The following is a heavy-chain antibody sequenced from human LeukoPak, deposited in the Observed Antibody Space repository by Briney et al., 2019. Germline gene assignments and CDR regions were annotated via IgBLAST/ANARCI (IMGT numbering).Heavy chain of an antibody. D-gene: IGHD3-10*01. CDR3: ARGRMVRGLNWFDP. CDR1: GDILSSNSAA. V-gene: IGHV6-1*01. CDR2: TYYRSKWYN. Sequence: SQTLSLTCALSGDILSSNSAAWSWIRQSPSRGLEWLERTYYRSKWYNDYAVSVKSRITINPDTSKNQFSLQLNSVTLEDTAVYYCARGRMVRGLNWFDPWGQGTLVTVSS. J-gene: IGHJ5*02.